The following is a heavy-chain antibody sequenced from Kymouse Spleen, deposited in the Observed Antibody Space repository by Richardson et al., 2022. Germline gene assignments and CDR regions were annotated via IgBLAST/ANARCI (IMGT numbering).Heavy chain of an antibody. CDR1: GGSISSSSYY. CDR2: IYYSGST. CDR3: ARRGWNYGDYYYGMDV. V-gene: IGHV4-39*01. J-gene: IGHJ6*02. Sequence: QLQLQESGPGLVKPSETLSLTCTVSGGSISSSSYYWGWIRQPPGKGLEWIGSIYYSGSTYYNPSLKSRVTISVDTSKNQFSLKLSSVTAADTAVYYCARRGWNYGDYYYGMDVWGQGTTVTVSS. D-gene: IGHD1-7*01.